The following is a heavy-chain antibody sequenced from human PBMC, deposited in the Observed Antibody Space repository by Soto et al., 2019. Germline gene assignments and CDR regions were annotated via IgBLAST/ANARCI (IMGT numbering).Heavy chain of an antibody. CDR1: GFTFSNYW. CDR2: IKQDGSDK. Sequence: GGSLRLSCTASGFTFSNYWMSWVRQAPGKGLEWVANIKQDGSDKTYVDSVKGRFTISRDNAKNSLYLQMNSLRAEDTAVYYCARGNFFDYWGQGTLVTVSS. J-gene: IGHJ4*02. CDR3: ARGNFFDY. V-gene: IGHV3-7*01.